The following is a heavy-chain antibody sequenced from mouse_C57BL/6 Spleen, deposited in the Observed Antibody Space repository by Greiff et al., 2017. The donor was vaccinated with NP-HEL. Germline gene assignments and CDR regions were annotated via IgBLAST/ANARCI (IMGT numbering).Heavy chain of an antibody. CDR2: IDPETGGT. D-gene: IGHD2-5*01. Sequence: QVHVKQSGAELVRPGASVTLSCKASGYTFTDYEMHWVKQTPVHGLEWIGAIDPETGGTAYNQKFKGKAILTADKSSSTAYMELRSLTSEDSAVYYCTRYPHYYSNYGYAMDYWGQGTSVTVSS. CDR3: TRYPHYYSNYGYAMDY. CDR1: GYTFTDYE. J-gene: IGHJ4*01. V-gene: IGHV1-15*01.